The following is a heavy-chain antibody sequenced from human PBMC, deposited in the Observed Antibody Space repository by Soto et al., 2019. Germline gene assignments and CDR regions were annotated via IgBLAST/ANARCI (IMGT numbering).Heavy chain of an antibody. J-gene: IGHJ4*02. Sequence: GGSLRLSCAASGFTFSSYWMHWVRQAPGKGLVWVSRINSDGSSTSYADSVKGRFTISRDNSKNTLYLQMNSLRAEDTAVYYCAGQGYCSGGSCYNFDYWGQGTLVTVSS. CDR2: INSDGSST. D-gene: IGHD2-15*01. CDR3: AGQGYCSGGSCYNFDY. V-gene: IGHV3-74*01. CDR1: GFTFSSYW.